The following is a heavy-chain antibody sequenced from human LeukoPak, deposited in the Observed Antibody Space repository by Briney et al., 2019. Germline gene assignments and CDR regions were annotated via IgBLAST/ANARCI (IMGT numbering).Heavy chain of an antibody. D-gene: IGHD3-3*01. Sequence: GESLKISCKGSGYSFTSYWISWVRQMPGKGLEWMGIIYPGDSDTRYSPSFQGQVTISAGKSISTAYLQWSSLKASDTAMYYCARPYYDFWSGYYGGPYYFDYWGQGTLVTVSS. CDR2: IYPGDSDT. CDR1: GYSFTSYW. J-gene: IGHJ4*02. CDR3: ARPYYDFWSGYYGGPYYFDY. V-gene: IGHV5-51*01.